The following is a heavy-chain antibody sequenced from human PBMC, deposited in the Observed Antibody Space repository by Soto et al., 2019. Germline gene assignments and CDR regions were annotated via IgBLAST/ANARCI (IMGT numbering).Heavy chain of an antibody. CDR2: ISWNSGSI. D-gene: IGHD1-26*01. Sequence: GGSLRLSCAASGFTFDDYAMHWVRQAPGKGLEWVSGISWNSGSIGYADSVKGRFTISRDNAKNSLYLQMNSLRAEDTALYYCAKEYSGSYYYYYYGMDVWGQGTTVTVSS. CDR1: GFTFDDYA. J-gene: IGHJ6*02. CDR3: AKEYSGSYYYYYYGMDV. V-gene: IGHV3-9*01.